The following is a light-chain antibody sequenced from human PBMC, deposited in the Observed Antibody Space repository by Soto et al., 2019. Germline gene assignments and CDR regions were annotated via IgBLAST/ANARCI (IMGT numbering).Light chain of an antibody. V-gene: IGLV2-14*03. CDR1: RSEVGGYNY. CDR2: DVS. CDR3: SSYTTSNTRQIV. Sequence: QAVLTQPAPVSWSPGQSITISCTGTRSEVGGYNYVSWYQHHPGKAPKLMIYDVSNRPSGVSNRFSGSKSGNTASLTISGLQPEDEADYYCSSYTTSNTRQIVFGTGTKVTVL. J-gene: IGLJ1*01.